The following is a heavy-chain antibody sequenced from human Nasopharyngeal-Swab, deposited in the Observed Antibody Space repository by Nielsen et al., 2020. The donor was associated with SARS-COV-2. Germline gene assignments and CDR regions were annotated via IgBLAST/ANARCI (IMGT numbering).Heavy chain of an antibody. CDR1: GFTFSSYA. Sequence: GGSLRFSCAASGFTFSSYAMSWVRQAPGKGPEWVSAISGSGGSTYYADSVKGRFTISRDNSKSTLYLQMNSLRAEDTAVYYCAKWTFRAAAGTWDYWGQGTLVTVSS. CDR3: AKWTFRAAAGTWDY. CDR2: ISGSGGST. D-gene: IGHD6-13*01. J-gene: IGHJ4*02. V-gene: IGHV3-23*01.